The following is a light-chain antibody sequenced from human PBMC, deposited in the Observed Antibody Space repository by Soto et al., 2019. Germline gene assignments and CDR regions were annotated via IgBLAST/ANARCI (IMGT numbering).Light chain of an antibody. V-gene: IGLV2-14*03. CDR1: SSDVGGYNY. Sequence: QSALTQPASVSGSPGQSITISCTGTSSDVGGYNYVSWYQQHPGKAPKPMIYGVSNPPSGVSNRFSGSKSGNTASLTISGLQAEDEADYYCTSYISSGTLVFGGGTQLTVL. CDR2: GVS. J-gene: IGLJ2*01. CDR3: TSYISSGTLV.